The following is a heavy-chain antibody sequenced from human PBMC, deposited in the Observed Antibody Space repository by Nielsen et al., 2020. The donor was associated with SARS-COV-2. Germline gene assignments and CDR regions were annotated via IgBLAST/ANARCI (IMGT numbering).Heavy chain of an antibody. CDR1: GFTFNIYA. CDR3: AKDDVVRGDAFDI. CDR2: ISASGGST. D-gene: IGHD3-10*01. J-gene: IGHJ3*02. V-gene: IGHV3-23*01. Sequence: GESLKISCIASGFTFNIYAMAWVRRTPGRGLQWVSGISASGGSTYYTDSVKGRFAVSRDNSTNTLYLQMHSLRVEDTALYYCAKDDVVRGDAFDIWGQGTMVTVSS.